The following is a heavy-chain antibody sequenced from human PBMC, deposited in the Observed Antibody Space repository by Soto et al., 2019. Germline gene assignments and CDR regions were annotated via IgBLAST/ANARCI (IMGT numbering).Heavy chain of an antibody. J-gene: IGHJ4*02. Sequence: EVQVLESGGGLVQRGGSLRLSCAASGFTFTSYAMTWVRQAPGKGLEWVSAISATGNTIYYEDAVRGRFTISRDNSKNIVYLQMDSLRAEDTAVYYCAKDVGQQWRPDYWGQGTLVRVSS. CDR1: GFTFTSYA. D-gene: IGHD6-19*01. CDR2: ISATGNTI. V-gene: IGHV3-23*01. CDR3: AKDVGQQWRPDY.